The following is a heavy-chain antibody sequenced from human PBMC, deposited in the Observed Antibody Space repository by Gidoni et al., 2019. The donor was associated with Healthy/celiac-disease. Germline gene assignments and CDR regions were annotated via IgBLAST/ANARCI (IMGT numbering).Heavy chain of an antibody. CDR2: IKSKTYGGTT. J-gene: IGHJ4*02. Sequence: EVQLVEPGGGLVKPGGSLRLSCAASGFTFSNALMSGVRQAPGKGLECVGRIKSKTYGGTTDYAAPVKGRFTISRDDSKNTLYLQMNSLKTEDTAVYYCTTGSNAPIPDYWGQGTLVTVSS. CDR1: GFTFSNAL. V-gene: IGHV3-15*01. CDR3: TTGSNAPIPDY.